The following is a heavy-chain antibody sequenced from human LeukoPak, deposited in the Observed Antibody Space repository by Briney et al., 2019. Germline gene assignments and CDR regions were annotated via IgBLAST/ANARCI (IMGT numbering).Heavy chain of an antibody. V-gene: IGHV1-69*13. D-gene: IGHD2-15*01. Sequence: GASVKVSCKASGGTFSSYAISWVRQAPGQGLEWMGGIIPIFGTATYAQKFQGRVTITADESTSTAYMELSSIRSEDTAVYYCASHPEGYCSGGSCFVFYYFDYWGQGTLVTVSS. CDR1: GGTFSSYA. J-gene: IGHJ4*02. CDR3: ASHPEGYCSGGSCFVFYYFDY. CDR2: IIPIFGTA.